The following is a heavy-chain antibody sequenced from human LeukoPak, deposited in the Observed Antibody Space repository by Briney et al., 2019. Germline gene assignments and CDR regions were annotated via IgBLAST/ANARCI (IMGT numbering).Heavy chain of an antibody. J-gene: IGHJ6*03. V-gene: IGHV4-34*01. CDR2: MNQSGST. CDR1: GGSFSGYY. D-gene: IGHD3-22*01. CDR3: ARGGYYDSSGYYRHYYYMDV. Sequence: SETLSLTCAVYGGSFSGYYWSWSRQPPGKGLGWIGEMNQSGSTNYNPSVKSRVTLSVDTCKNQSSLRLSSVTAADTAVYYCARGGYYDSSGYYRHYYYMDVWGKGTTVTVSS.